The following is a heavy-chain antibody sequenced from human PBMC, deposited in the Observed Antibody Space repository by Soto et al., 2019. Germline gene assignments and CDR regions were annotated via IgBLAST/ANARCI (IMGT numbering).Heavy chain of an antibody. J-gene: IGHJ6*03. CDR2: ISSSSSTI. Sequence: GGSLRLSCAASGFTFSSYSMNWVRPAPGKGPEWVSYISSSSSTIYYADSVKGRFTISRDNSKNTLYLQMNSLRAEDTAVYYCAKVSGYCSGGSCYNYYYYYYMDVWGKGTTVTVSS. V-gene: IGHV3-48*01. CDR3: AKVSGYCSGGSCYNYYYYYYMDV. CDR1: GFTFSSYS. D-gene: IGHD2-15*01.